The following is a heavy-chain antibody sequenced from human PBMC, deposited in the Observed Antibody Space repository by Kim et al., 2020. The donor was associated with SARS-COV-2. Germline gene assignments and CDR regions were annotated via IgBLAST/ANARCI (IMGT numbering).Heavy chain of an antibody. CDR3: ARDSYSSVYD. CDR1: GFAFSSYW. V-gene: IGHV3-74*01. D-gene: IGHD1-26*01. CDR2: IKYDGSGI. Sequence: GGSLRLSCAASGFAFSSYWMHWARQAPGKGLVCVSRIKYDGSGIGYADSVKGRFTVSRDNAKNTLYLQMDSLRAEDTAVYYRARDSYSSVYDWGQGTLVTVSS. J-gene: IGHJ4*02.